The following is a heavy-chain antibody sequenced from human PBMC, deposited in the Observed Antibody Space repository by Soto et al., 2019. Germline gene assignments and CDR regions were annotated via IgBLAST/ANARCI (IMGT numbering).Heavy chain of an antibody. V-gene: IGHV3-7*01. Sequence: GGSLRLSCAASGFTFSSYWMSWVRQAPGKGLEWVANIKQDGSEKYYVDSVKGRFTISRDNAKNSLYLQMNSLRAEDTAVYYCARDLYNGAAVAGIRGGWTEQMLDYWGQGTLVTVSS. CDR3: ARDLYNGAAVAGIRGGWTEQMLDY. CDR1: GFTFSSYW. D-gene: IGHD6-19*01. CDR2: IKQDGSEK. J-gene: IGHJ4*02.